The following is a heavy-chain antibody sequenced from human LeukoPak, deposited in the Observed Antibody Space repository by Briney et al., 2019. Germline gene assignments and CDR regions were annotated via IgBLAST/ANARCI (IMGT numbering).Heavy chain of an antibody. D-gene: IGHD3-16*02. CDR2: ISSSGGTI. Sequence: GGPERLSCAASGFTFSSYEMNWVSQAPGKGLEWVSYISSSGGTIYYADSVRGRFTISRDNAKNSLYLQMNSLRAEDTAVYYCARGSDFVWGSYRPYFDFWGQGTLVTVSS. V-gene: IGHV3-48*03. CDR3: ARGSDFVWGSYRPYFDF. J-gene: IGHJ4*02. CDR1: GFTFSSYE.